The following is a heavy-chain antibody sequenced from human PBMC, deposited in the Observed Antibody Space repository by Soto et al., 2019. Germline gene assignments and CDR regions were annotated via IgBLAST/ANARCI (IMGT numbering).Heavy chain of an antibody. CDR3: ASRGTPIDY. CDR1: GYTFTNFG. CDR2: ISAYNGNK. Sequence: QVQLVQSGAEVKKPGGSVKVSCKASGYTFTNFGISWVRQAPGQGLEWMGWISAYNGNKNYAQTVQGRVTMSTDTATSTAYMELSIPRSDDTALYYCASRGTPIDYCGQGTLVTVSS. J-gene: IGHJ4*02. V-gene: IGHV1-18*01. D-gene: IGHD3-16*01.